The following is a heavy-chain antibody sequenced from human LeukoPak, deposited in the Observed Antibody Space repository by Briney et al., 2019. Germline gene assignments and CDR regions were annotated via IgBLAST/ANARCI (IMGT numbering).Heavy chain of an antibody. CDR3: ATAGAISAY. D-gene: IGHD3-3*02. J-gene: IGHJ4*02. Sequence: GGSLRLSCVASGFAFSRFWMHWVRQAPGKGLVWVSRINDDGKSTTYADSVKGRFTISRDNAKNTLYLQMNSLRAEDTAVYYCATAGAISAYWGQGTLVTVSS. CDR2: INDDGKST. CDR1: GFAFSRFW. V-gene: IGHV3-74*01.